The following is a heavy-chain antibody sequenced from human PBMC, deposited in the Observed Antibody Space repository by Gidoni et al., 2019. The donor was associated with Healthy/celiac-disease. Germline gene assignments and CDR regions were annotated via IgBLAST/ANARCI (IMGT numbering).Heavy chain of an antibody. Sequence: EVQLVESGGGLVKPGGSLRLSCAASGFTFSSYSMTWVRQAPGKGLEWVSSISSSSSYIYYADSVKGRFTISRDNAKNSLYLQMNSLRAEDTAVYYCARESIRSFDYWGQGTLVTVSS. CDR3: ARESIRSFDY. V-gene: IGHV3-21*01. J-gene: IGHJ4*02. D-gene: IGHD6-6*01. CDR1: GFTFSSYS. CDR2: ISSSSSYI.